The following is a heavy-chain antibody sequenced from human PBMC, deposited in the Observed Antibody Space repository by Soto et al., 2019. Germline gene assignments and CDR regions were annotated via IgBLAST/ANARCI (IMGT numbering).Heavy chain of an antibody. CDR3: AKRSSSSTFDY. CDR1: GFTFSSYA. V-gene: IGHV3-23*01. D-gene: IGHD6-6*01. J-gene: IGHJ4*02. Sequence: GSLRLSCAASGFTFSSYAMSWVRQAPVKGLEWVSVISGSDDSTYYADSVKGRFTISRDNSKNTLYLQMNSLRAEDTAVYYCAKRSSSSTFDYWGQGTLVTVYS. CDR2: ISGSDDST.